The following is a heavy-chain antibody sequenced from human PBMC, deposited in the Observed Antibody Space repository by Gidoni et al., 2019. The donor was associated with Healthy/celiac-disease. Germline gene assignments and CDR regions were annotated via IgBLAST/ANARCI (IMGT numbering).Heavy chain of an antibody. D-gene: IGHD6-19*01. V-gene: IGHV1-69*01. CDR1: GGTFSSYA. CDR2: IIPIVGTA. J-gene: IGHJ4*02. CDR3: ASAREGSSGSLLFDY. Sequence: QVQLVQSGAEVKKPGSSVQVSCKASGGTFSSYAISWVRQAPGQGLEWMGGIIPIVGTANYAQKFQGRVTITADESTSTAYMELSSLRSEDTAVYYCASAREGSSGSLLFDYWGQGTLVTVSS.